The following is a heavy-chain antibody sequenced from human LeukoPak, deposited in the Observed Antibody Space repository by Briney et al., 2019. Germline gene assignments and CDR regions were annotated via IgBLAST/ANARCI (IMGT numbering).Heavy chain of an antibody. Sequence: SETLSLTCTVSGGSISSGSYYWSWIRQPAGKGLEWIGRIYTSGSTNYNPSLKSRVTISVDTSKNQFSLKLSSVTAADTAVYYCARDRGTWNDDGFDYWGQGTLVTVSS. CDR3: ARDRGTWNDDGFDY. V-gene: IGHV4-61*02. D-gene: IGHD1-1*01. J-gene: IGHJ4*02. CDR1: GGSISSGSYY. CDR2: IYTSGST.